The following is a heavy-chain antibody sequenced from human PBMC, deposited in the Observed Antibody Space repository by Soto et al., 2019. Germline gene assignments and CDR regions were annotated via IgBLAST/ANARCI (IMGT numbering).Heavy chain of an antibody. Sequence: EVQLVESGGGLVQPGGSLRLSCAASGFTFSSYEMNWVRQAPGKGLVWVSYISSSGSTIYYADSVKGRFTISRDNAKNSLYLQRNSLRAEDTAVYYCAREQGNYYDSNGYYLSSDYWSQGTLLTVSS. CDR3: AREQGNYYDSNGYYLSSDY. CDR1: GFTFSSYE. CDR2: ISSSGSTI. D-gene: IGHD3-22*01. V-gene: IGHV3-48*03. J-gene: IGHJ4*02.